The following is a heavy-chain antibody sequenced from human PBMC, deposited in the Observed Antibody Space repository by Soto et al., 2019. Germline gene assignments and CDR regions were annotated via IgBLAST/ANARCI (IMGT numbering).Heavy chain of an antibody. Sequence: SVKVSCKASGFTFTSSAVQWVRQARGQRLEWIGWIVVGSGNTNYAQKFPERVTITRDMSTSTAYMELSSLRSEDTAVYYCAATSGDSIYYYYGMDVWGQGTTVTVSS. CDR2: IVVGSGNT. CDR3: AATSGDSIYYYYGMDV. V-gene: IGHV1-58*01. CDR1: GFTFTSSA. J-gene: IGHJ6*02. D-gene: IGHD2-21*02.